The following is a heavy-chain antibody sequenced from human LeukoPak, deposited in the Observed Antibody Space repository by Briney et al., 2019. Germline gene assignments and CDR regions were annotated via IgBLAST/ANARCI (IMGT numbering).Heavy chain of an antibody. V-gene: IGHV3-48*03. CDR1: GFTFSNYE. Sequence: PGGSLRLSYAASGFTFSNYEMHWVRQAPGKGLERVSYISSSGSDIYYADSVKGRFTISRDNAKNSLYLHMNSLRAEDTAVYYCARDYGGSSPFDYWGQGTLVTVSS. J-gene: IGHJ4*02. CDR2: ISSSGSDI. D-gene: IGHD4-23*01. CDR3: ARDYGGSSPFDY.